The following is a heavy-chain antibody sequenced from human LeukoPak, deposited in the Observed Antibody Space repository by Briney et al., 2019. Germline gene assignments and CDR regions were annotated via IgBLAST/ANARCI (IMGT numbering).Heavy chain of an antibody. CDR2: IYYSGST. CDR3: ARIQLHWFDP. J-gene: IGHJ5*02. V-gene: IGHV4-31*03. Sequence: SETLSLTCTVSGGSISSGGYFWSWIRQHPGKGLEWIGYIYYSGSTYYTPSLKSRVTISVDTSKNQFSLKLSSVTAADTAVYYCARIQLHWFDPWGQGTLVTVSS. CDR1: GGSISSGGYF. D-gene: IGHD5-18*01.